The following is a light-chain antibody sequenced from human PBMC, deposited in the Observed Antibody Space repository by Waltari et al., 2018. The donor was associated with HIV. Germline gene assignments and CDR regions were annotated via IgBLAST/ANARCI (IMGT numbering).Light chain of an antibody. CDR1: SSDVGGYNY. V-gene: IGLV2-8*01. CDR3: SSHAGSKVV. J-gene: IGLJ2*01. CDR2: DVI. Sequence: QPALTPPPPASGSPGQSVTLPCTGPSSDVGGYNYVSWHQQHPGKAPKLMIYDVIKRPSGVPDRFSGSKSGNTASLTVSGLQPEDEADYYCSSHAGSKVVFGGGTRLTVL.